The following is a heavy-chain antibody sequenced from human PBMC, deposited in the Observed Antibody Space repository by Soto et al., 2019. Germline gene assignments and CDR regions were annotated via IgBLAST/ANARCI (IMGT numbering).Heavy chain of an antibody. CDR3: AKGAGRDGYNTA. J-gene: IGHJ4*02. D-gene: IGHD5-12*01. Sequence: QVQLQQSGPGLMKPSETLSLTCTVSGDSITSSYWSWFRQPPGKGLEYIGFIFYTGITSYNPSLKSRATISMNTSKNQFVLSLTSVTAADTAVYYCAKGAGRDGYNTARGQGTLVTVS. CDR2: IFYTGIT. CDR1: GDSITSSY. V-gene: IGHV4-59*01.